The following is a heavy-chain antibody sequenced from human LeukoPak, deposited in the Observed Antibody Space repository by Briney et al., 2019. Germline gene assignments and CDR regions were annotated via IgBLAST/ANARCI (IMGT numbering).Heavy chain of an antibody. CDR2: ISGSGGST. CDR1: GFIFSTYA. V-gene: IGHV3-23*01. Sequence: GGSLRLSCAAPGFIFSTYAMSWVRQAPGKGLQWVSGISGSGGSTYYADSVKGRFTISRDNSKHTLYLQMNSLRGEDTAVYYCATGYSSSWYAFADYWGQGTLVTVSS. J-gene: IGHJ4*02. CDR3: ATGYSSSWYAFADY. D-gene: IGHD6-13*01.